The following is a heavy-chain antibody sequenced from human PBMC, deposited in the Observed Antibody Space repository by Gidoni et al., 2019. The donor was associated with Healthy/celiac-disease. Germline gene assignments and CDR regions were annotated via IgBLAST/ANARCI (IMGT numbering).Heavy chain of an antibody. J-gene: IGHJ6*02. D-gene: IGHD3-16*02. Sequence: EVQLVESGGGLVKPGGSLRLSCAASGLTFSSYSMNWVRQAPGKGLEWDSSISSSSSYIYYEDSVKCRFTISRDNAKNSLYLQMNSLRAEDTAVYYCARGNMITFGGVIVTPYYYYGMDVWGQGTTVTVSS. V-gene: IGHV3-21*01. CDR1: GLTFSSYS. CDR3: ARGNMITFGGVIVTPYYYYGMDV. CDR2: ISSSSSYI.